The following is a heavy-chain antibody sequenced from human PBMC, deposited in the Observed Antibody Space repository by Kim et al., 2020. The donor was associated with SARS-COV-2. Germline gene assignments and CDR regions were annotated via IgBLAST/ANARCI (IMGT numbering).Heavy chain of an antibody. CDR2: ISTSGTT. CDR3: ARHALRLLWFGALGDF. V-gene: IGHV4-39*01. D-gene: IGHD3-10*01. J-gene: IGHJ4*01. Sequence: SETLSLTCNVSGASINNDNSFWGWIRQSPGKGLEWIGSISTSGTTYYNPSLKSRVTISVDTSKNQISLKLTSATAADTAIYYCARHALRLLWFGALGDF. CDR1: GASINNDNSF.